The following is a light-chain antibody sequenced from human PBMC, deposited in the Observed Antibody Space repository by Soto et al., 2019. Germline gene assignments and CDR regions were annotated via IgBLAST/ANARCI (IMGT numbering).Light chain of an antibody. CDR1: SSDVGGYNY. Sequence: QSVLTQPPSASGSPGQSVAISCTGTSSDVGGYNYVSWYQQHPGKAPKLMIYEVNKRPSGVPDRFSGYKSGNTASLTVSGLQAEDEADYYCSSDAGSSNVFGTGTKLTVL. CDR3: SSDAGSSNV. J-gene: IGLJ1*01. V-gene: IGLV2-8*01. CDR2: EVN.